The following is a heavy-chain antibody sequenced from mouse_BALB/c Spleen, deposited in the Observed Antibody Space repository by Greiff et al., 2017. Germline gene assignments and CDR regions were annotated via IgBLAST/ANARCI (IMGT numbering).Heavy chain of an antibody. CDR3: TRVGGYDVYYYAMDY. CDR2: IYPGNSDT. Sequence: VQLQQSGTVLARPGASVKMSCKASGYTFTSYWMHWVKQRPGQGLEWIGAIYPGNSDTSYNQKFKGKAKLTAVTSTSTAYMELSSLTNEDSAVYYCTRVGGYDVYYYAMDYWGQGTSVTVSS. D-gene: IGHD2-2*01. J-gene: IGHJ4*01. V-gene: IGHV1-5*01. CDR1: GYTFTSYW.